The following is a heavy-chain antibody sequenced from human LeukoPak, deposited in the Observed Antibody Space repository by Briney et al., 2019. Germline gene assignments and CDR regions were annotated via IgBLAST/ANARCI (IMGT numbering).Heavy chain of an antibody. J-gene: IGHJ5*02. CDR1: GYTFTSYD. CDR2: MNPNSGNT. V-gene: IGHV1-8*01. Sequence: EASVKVSCKASGYTFTSYDINWVRQATGQGLEWMGWMNPNSGNTGYAQKFQGRVTMTRNTSISTAYMELSSLRSEDTAVYYCASGNYDFWSGYYSGGNWFDPWGQGTLVTVSS. D-gene: IGHD3-3*01. CDR3: ASGNYDFWSGYYSGGNWFDP.